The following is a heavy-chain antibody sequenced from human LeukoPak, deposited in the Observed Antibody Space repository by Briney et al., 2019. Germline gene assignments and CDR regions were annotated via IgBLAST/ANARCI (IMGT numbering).Heavy chain of an antibody. V-gene: IGHV4-4*07. Sequence: SETLSLTCAVYGGSFSGYYWSWIRQPPGKGLEWTGRLHTTGSTNCNPSLKSRVTMSLDTSKKQFSLKLSSVTAADTAVYYCARDYDILTGYSQLDYWGQGTLVTVSS. CDR2: LHTTGST. J-gene: IGHJ4*02. D-gene: IGHD3-9*01. CDR3: ARDYDILTGYSQLDY. CDR1: GGSFSGYY.